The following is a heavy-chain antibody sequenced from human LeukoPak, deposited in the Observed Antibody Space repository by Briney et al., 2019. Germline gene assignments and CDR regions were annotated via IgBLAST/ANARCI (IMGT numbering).Heavy chain of an antibody. J-gene: IGHJ4*02. D-gene: IGHD3-22*01. Sequence: SETLSLTCTVSGGSISSYYWNWIPQPPGKGLEWIGSIYYSGSTYYNPSLKSRVTISVDTSKNQFSLKLSSVTAADTAVYYCARGKPSYYYDSSGQRFDYWGQGTLVTVSS. CDR2: IYYSGST. CDR1: GGSISSYY. V-gene: IGHV4-59*05. CDR3: ARGKPSYYYDSSGQRFDY.